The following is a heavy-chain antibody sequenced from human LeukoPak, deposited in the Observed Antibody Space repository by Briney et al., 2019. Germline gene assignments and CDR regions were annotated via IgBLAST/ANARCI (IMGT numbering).Heavy chain of an antibody. CDR2: INHSGST. D-gene: IGHD1-14*01. V-gene: IGHV4-34*01. J-gene: IGHJ6*03. Sequence: PSETLSLTCAVYGGSFSGYYWSWIRQPPGKGLEWIGEINHSGSTNYNPSLKSRVTVSVDTSENQFSLKLSSVTAADTAVYYCARFKNRNYYYYMDVWGKGTTATVSS. CDR1: GGSFSGYY. CDR3: ARFKNRNYYYYMDV.